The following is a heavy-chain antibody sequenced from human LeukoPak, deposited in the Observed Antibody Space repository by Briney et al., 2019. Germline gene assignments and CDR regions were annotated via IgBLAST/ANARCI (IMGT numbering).Heavy chain of an antibody. CDR2: ISSSSSYI. J-gene: IGHJ4*02. CDR1: GFTFSSYS. Sequence: PGGSLRLSCAASGFTFSSYSMNWVRQAPGKGLEWVSSISSSSSYIYYADSVKGRFTISRDNAKNSLYLQMNSLRAEDTAVYYCASSMPPAVAGTGDYWGQGTLVTVSS. CDR3: ASSMPPAVAGTGDY. V-gene: IGHV3-21*01. D-gene: IGHD6-19*01.